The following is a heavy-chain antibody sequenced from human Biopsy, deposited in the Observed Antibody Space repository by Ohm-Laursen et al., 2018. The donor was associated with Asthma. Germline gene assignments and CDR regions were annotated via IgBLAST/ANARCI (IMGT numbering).Heavy chain of an antibody. V-gene: IGHV4-4*08. D-gene: IGHD3-16*01. J-gene: IGHJ4*02. CDR2: VHSSGST. CDR3: ARRGGVRRYFDY. Sequence: SETLSLTCTVSPGSINDYYWNWIRQFPGKGLEWIGYVHSSGSTRFNPSLKSRVTVSVDTSVDQASLKLSSVTAADTAVYFCARRGGVRRYFDYWGQGTLVTVSS. CDR1: PGSINDYY.